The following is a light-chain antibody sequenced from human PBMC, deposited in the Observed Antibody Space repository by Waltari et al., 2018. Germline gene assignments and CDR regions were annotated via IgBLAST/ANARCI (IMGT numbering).Light chain of an antibody. CDR2: VNSDGSH. CDR3: QTGGFGIWV. V-gene: IGLV4-69*01. Sequence: QLMLTQSPSASASLGASVKLTCTLSSGHSNYAIAWHQQQPEKGPRYLMKVNSDGSHIKGDGIPDRFSGSSSGAERYLTISSRQSEDEADYYCQTGGFGIWVFGGGTKLTVL. J-gene: IGLJ3*02. CDR1: SGHSNYA.